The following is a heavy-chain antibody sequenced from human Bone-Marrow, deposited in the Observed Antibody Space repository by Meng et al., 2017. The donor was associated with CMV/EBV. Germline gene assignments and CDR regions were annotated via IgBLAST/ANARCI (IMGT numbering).Heavy chain of an antibody. Sequence: ASVKVSCKASGYTFTSYDINWVRQAPGQGLEWMGWINPKTGGTKYAQNFQGRVALTRDTSTSTAYMDLTRLTSDDTAIYYCARDTPEYSDSSGYPTLAYWGQGTLVTVSS. CDR2: INPKTGGT. D-gene: IGHD3-22*01. J-gene: IGHJ4*02. CDR1: GYTFTSYD. V-gene: IGHV1-2*02. CDR3: ARDTPEYSDSSGYPTLAY.